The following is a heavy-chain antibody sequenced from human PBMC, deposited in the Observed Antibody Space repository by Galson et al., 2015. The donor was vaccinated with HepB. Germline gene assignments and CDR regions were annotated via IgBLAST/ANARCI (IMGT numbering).Heavy chain of an antibody. CDR1: GFTFSTYW. J-gene: IGHJ6*02. CDR2: TNPNGNEK. CDR3: ARDAYYYAMDV. V-gene: IGHV3-7*01. Sequence: SLRLSCAVSGFTFSTYWMSWVRQTPEKGLEWVANTNPNGNEKYYVDSVKGRFTVSRDNAKNSLCLQMNSLRAEDTAVYYCARDAYYYAMDVWGQGTTVTVSS.